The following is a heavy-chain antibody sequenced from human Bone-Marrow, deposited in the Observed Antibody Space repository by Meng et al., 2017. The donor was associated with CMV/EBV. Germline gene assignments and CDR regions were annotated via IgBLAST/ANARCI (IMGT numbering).Heavy chain of an antibody. D-gene: IGHD2/OR15-2a*01. V-gene: IGHV4-61*01. CDR1: GGSVSSNNYY. CDR2: IYYTGGT. Sequence: SETLSLTCTVSGGSVSSNNYYGSWIRQPPGKGLEWIGYIYYTGGTNYNPSLKSRVSISIDTSKNQFSLKRSSVTGADTAVYDRARTEGGMGGNSGMDDWGQGTLVTVSS. J-gene: IGHJ4*02. CDR3: ARTEGGMGGNSGMDD.